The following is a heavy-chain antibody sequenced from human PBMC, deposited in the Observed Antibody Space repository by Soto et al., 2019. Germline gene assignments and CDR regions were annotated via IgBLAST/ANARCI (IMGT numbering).Heavy chain of an antibody. V-gene: IGHV4-59*01. J-gene: IGHJ4*02. CDR1: GGSISSYY. CDR3: ARGTSGSPRSNLDY. CDR2: IYYSGST. D-gene: IGHD1-26*01. Sequence: SETLSLTGTVSGGSISSYYWSWIRQPPGKGLEWIGYIYYSGSTNYNPSLKSRVTISVDTSKNQFSLKLSSVTAADTAVYYCARGTSGSPRSNLDYWGQGTLVTVSS.